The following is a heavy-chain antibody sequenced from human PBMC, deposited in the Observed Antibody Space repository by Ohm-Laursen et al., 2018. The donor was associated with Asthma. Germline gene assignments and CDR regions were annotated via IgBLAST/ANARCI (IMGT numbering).Heavy chain of an antibody. Sequence: GESLRISCKGSGYSFTSYWIGWVRQMPGKGLEWMGIIYPGDSDTRYSPSFQGRVTISADKSISTAYLQWSSLKASDTAMYYCARPSHSSGWYAPTDYWGQGTLVTVSS. J-gene: IGHJ4*02. D-gene: IGHD6-19*01. CDR2: IYPGDSDT. V-gene: IGHV5-51*01. CDR3: ARPSHSSGWYAPTDY. CDR1: GYSFTSYW.